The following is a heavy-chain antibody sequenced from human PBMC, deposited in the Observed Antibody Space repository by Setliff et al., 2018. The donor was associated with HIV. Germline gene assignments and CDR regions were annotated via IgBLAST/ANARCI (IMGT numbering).Heavy chain of an antibody. D-gene: IGHD5-12*01. CDR2: IYPDDSDT. J-gene: IGHJ4*02. CDR1: GYSFTNSW. Sequence: GESLKISYKGSGYSFTNSWIGWVRQIPGKGLEWMGIIYPDDSDTRYSPSFQGQVTISADKSISTAYLQWSSLKASDTAIYYCARSSGYDFDYWGQGTLVTVSS. V-gene: IGHV5-51*01. CDR3: ARSSGYDFDY.